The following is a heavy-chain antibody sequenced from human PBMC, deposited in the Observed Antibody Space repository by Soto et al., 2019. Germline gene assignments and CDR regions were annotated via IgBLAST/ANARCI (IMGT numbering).Heavy chain of an antibody. CDR2: ISGYNGNT. D-gene: IGHD5-12*01. J-gene: IGHJ6*02. CDR3: ARDESGYDYYYYYYGMDV. CDR1: GYTFASYG. Sequence: ASVKVSCKASGYTFASYGISWVRRAPGQGLEWMGWISGYNGNTNYAQKLQGRVTVTTDTSTRTAYMELSSLRSEDTAVYYCARDESGYDYYYYYYGMDVWGQGATVTVSS. V-gene: IGHV1-18*01.